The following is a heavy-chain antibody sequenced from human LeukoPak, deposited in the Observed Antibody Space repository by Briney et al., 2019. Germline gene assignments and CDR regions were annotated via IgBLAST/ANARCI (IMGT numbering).Heavy chain of an antibody. Sequence: SETLSLTCTVSGGSISSYYWSWIRQPPGKGLEWIGYIYYSGSTYYNPSLKSRVTISVDTSKNQFSLKLSSVTAADTAVYYCARDQMATMSWGQGTLVTVSS. CDR2: IYYSGST. CDR3: ARDQMATMS. CDR1: GGSISSYY. D-gene: IGHD5-24*01. V-gene: IGHV4-30-4*08. J-gene: IGHJ4*02.